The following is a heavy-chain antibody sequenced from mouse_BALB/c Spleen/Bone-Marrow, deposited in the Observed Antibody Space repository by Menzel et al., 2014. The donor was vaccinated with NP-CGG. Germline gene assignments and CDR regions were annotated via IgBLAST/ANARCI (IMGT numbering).Heavy chain of an antibody. CDR2: IDPENGNT. Sequence: EVQLQQSGAEIVRPGALVKLSCKASGFNIKDYYMQWVKQRPEQGLEWIGWIDPENGNTIYDPKFQGKASITAYTSSNTPYLQLISLTSDNTAIYYFSTSNIYTINYWAQGTSLTVSS. J-gene: IGHJ4*01. CDR1: GFNIKDYY. V-gene: IGHV14-1*02. CDR3: STSNIYTINY.